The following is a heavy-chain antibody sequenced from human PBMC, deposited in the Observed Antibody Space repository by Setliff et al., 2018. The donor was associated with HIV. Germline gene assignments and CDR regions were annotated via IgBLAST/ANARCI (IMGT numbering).Heavy chain of an antibody. J-gene: IGHJ3*02. CDR2: ISAYNGNT. Sequence: ASVKVSCKASGYTFTGYGISWVRQAPGQGLEWMGWISAYNGNTNYAQKLQGRVTMTTDTSTSTAYMELRSLRSDDTAVYYCARESYSEGAFDIWGQGTMVTVSS. CDR1: GYTFTGYG. V-gene: IGHV1-18*01. D-gene: IGHD1-26*01. CDR3: ARESYSEGAFDI.